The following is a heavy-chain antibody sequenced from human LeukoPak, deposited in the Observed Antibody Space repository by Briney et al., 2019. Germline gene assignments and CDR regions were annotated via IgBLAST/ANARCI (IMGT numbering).Heavy chain of an antibody. D-gene: IGHD6-6*01. J-gene: IGHJ4*02. CDR1: GGSFSGYY. CDR2: INHSGSI. V-gene: IGHV4-34*01. CDR3: ARVYSSWYLDY. Sequence: PSETLSLTCAVYGGSFSGYYWSWIRQPPGKGLEWIGEINHSGSINYNPSLKSRVTISVDTSKNQFSLKLSSVTAADTAVYYCARVYSSWYLDYWGQGTLVTVSS.